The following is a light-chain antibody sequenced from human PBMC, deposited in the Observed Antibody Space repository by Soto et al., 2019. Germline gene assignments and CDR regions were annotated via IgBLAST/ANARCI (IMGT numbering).Light chain of an antibody. CDR3: QHYLTCPLA. Sequence: ELVLTQSPATLSVSPGERATLSCRSSQGVGSTLAWYQQEPGRAPRLLIYDSSTRAIGIPARFTGTGSGTESPLTISSLPSDYFAVYYCQHYLTCPLAVGGGTRVEI. V-gene: IGKV3-15*01. CDR2: DSS. J-gene: IGKJ4*01. CDR1: QGVGST.